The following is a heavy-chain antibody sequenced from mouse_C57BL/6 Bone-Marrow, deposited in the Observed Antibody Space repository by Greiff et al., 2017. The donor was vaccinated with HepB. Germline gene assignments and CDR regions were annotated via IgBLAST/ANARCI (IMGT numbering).Heavy chain of an antibody. D-gene: IGHD2-5*01. Sequence: QVQLQQPGAELVRPGSSVKLSCKASGYTFTSYWMHWVKQRPIQGLEWIGNIDPSDSETHYNQKFKDKATLTVDKSSSTAYMQLSSLTSEDSAVYYCARSGAYYSNPWYCDVWGTGTTVTVYS. J-gene: IGHJ1*03. CDR1: GYTFTSYW. CDR2: IDPSDSET. V-gene: IGHV1-52*01. CDR3: ARSGAYYSNPWYCDV.